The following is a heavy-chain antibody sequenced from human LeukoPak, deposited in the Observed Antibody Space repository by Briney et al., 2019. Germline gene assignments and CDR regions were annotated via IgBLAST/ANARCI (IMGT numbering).Heavy chain of an antibody. J-gene: IGHJ4*02. D-gene: IGHD4-17*01. CDR1: GGTFSSYA. Sequence: ASVKVSCKASGGTFSSYAISWVRQAPGQGLEWMGGIIPIFGTTNYAQKFQGRVTITTDEPTSTAYMELSSLRSEDTAVYYCARTKSTVTYYFDYWGQGTLVTVSS. CDR2: IIPIFGTT. V-gene: IGHV1-69*05. CDR3: ARTKSTVTYYFDY.